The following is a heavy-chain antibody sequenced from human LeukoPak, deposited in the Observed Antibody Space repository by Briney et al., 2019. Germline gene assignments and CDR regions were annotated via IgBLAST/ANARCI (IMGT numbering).Heavy chain of an antibody. Sequence: PGGSLRLSCAASGFTVSSNYMSWVRQAPGKGLEWVSGINWNGGSTGYADSVKGRFTISRDNAKNSLYLQMNSLRAEDTALYYCARYYYYGSGSFDYWGQGTLVTVSS. D-gene: IGHD3-10*01. V-gene: IGHV3-20*04. CDR3: ARYYYYGSGSFDY. CDR1: GFTVSSNY. J-gene: IGHJ4*02. CDR2: INWNGGST.